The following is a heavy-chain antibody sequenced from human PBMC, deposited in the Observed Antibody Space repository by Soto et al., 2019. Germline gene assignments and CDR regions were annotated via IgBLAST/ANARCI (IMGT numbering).Heavy chain of an antibody. CDR2: ISYDGSNK. J-gene: IGHJ4*02. Sequence: QVQPVESGGGVVQPGRSLRLSCAASGFTFSSYGMHWVRQAPGKGLEWVAVISYDGSNKYYADSVKGRFTISRDNSKNTLYLQMNSLRAEDTAVYYCAKDRDDYFDYWGQGTLVTVSS. V-gene: IGHV3-30*18. CDR1: GFTFSSYG. CDR3: AKDRDDYFDY.